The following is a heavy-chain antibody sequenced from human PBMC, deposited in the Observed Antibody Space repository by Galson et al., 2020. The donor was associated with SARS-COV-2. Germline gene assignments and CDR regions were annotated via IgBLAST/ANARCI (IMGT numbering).Heavy chain of an antibody. Sequence: ASVKVTCKASGYTFNSYAMHWVRQAPGQRLEWMGWINAGNGNTKYSQKFQGRVTITRDTSASTAYMELSSLRSEDTAVYYCARDSHYDFWSGYYFDYWGQGTLVTVSS. CDR3: ARDSHYDFWSGYYFDY. V-gene: IGHV1-3*01. D-gene: IGHD3-3*01. J-gene: IGHJ4*02. CDR2: INAGNGNT. CDR1: GYTFNSYA.